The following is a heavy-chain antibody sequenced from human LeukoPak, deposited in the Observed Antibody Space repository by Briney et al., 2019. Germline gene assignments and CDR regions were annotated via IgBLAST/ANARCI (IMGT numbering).Heavy chain of an antibody. V-gene: IGHV3-33*01. CDR3: ARDPGHSGWYGDY. CDR1: GFTFSSYG. Sequence: GGSLRLSCAASGFTFSSYGMHWVRQAPREGLEWVSIIWYDGSNKYYADYVKGRFIISKDNSKNTLYLQMNSLRAEDTAVYYCARDPGHSGWYGDYWGQGTLVTVSS. CDR2: IWYDGSNK. D-gene: IGHD6-19*01. J-gene: IGHJ4*02.